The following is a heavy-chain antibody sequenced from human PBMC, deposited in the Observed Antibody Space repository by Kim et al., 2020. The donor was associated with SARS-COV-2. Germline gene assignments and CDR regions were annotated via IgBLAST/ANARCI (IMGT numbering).Heavy chain of an antibody. CDR3: ARDNTVLGIAAAGTY. V-gene: IGHV3-30-3*01. D-gene: IGHD6-13*01. CDR1: GFTFSSYA. CDR2: ISYDGSNK. J-gene: IGHJ4*02. Sequence: GGSLRLSCAASGFTFSSYAMHWVRQAPGKGLEWVAVISYDGSNKYYADSVKGRFTISRDNSKNTLYLQMNSLRAEDTAVYYCARDNTVLGIAAAGTYWGQGTLVTVSS.